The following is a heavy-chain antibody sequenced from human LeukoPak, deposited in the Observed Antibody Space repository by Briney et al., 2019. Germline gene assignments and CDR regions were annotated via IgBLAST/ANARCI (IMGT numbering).Heavy chain of an antibody. J-gene: IGHJ4*02. D-gene: IGHD6-19*01. V-gene: IGHV3-7*05. Sequence: PGGSLRLSCAASGITFGSYWMTWVRQAPGKGLECVANIKPDGSEKHYVDSVEGRFTISRDSAKNSLFLEMNSLRAEDTAVYYCARGRMAVAGSYEYWGQGTLVTVSS. CDR3: ARGRMAVAGSYEY. CDR1: GITFGSYW. CDR2: IKPDGSEK.